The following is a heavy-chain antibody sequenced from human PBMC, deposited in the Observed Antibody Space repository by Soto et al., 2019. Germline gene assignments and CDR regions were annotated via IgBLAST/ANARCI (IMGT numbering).Heavy chain of an antibody. D-gene: IGHD3-22*01. CDR2: IFHSGST. CDR1: GGSISNIY. J-gene: IGHJ4*02. Sequence: SETLSLTCNVSGGSISNIYCNWLRQTPGKGLEWIGYIFHSGSTYYNASIKSRVTISVDRSKNQFSLKLNSVTAADTAVYYCARRGVDYYDSSGYYFSPYYFDYWGQGTLVTVSS. CDR3: ARRGVDYYDSSGYYFSPYYFDY. V-gene: IGHV4-59*12.